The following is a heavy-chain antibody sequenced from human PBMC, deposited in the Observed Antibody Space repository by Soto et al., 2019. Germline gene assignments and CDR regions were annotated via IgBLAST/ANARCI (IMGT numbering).Heavy chain of an antibody. D-gene: IGHD2-15*01. Sequence: QVQLVQSGAEVKKPGASVKVSCKASGYTFTSYGISWVRQAPGQGLEWMGWISAYNGNTNYAQKLQGRVTMTTDTXXSXAXXELRSLRSDDTAVYYCARDRSYGYCSGGSCSLFDYWGQGTLVTVSS. CDR1: GYTFTSYG. V-gene: IGHV1-18*01. CDR3: ARDRSYGYCSGGSCSLFDY. J-gene: IGHJ4*02. CDR2: ISAYNGNT.